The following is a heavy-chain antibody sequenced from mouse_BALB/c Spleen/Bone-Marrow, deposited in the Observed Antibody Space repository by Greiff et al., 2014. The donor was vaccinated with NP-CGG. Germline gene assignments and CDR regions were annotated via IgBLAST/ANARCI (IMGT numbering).Heavy chain of an antibody. D-gene: IGHD4-1*01. CDR2: ISNGGGNT. J-gene: IGHJ2*01. CDR3: ARHETGTGQYFDY. Sequence: EVKLMESGGDLVQPGGSLKLSCAASGLTFSNYNISRVRQTPEKRLERVAYISNGGGNTYYPDTVKGRFTISRDNAKNTLYLQMTSLKSEDTAIYYCARHETGTGQYFDYWGQGTTLTVSS. V-gene: IGHV5-12-2*01. CDR1: GLTFSNYN.